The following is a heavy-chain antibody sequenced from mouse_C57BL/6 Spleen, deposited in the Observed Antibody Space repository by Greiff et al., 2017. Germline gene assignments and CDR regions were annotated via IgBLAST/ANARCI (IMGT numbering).Heavy chain of an antibody. CDR2: ISSGSSTI. D-gene: IGHD1-2*01. CDR3: AREGLRLRSWFAY. V-gene: IGHV5-17*01. J-gene: IGHJ3*01. CDR1: GFTFSDYG. Sequence: EVQLVESGGGLVKPGGSLKLSCAASGFTFSDYGMHWVRQAPEKGLEWVAYISSGSSTIYYADTVKGRFTISRDNAKNTLFLQMTSLRSEDTAMYYCAREGLRLRSWFAYWGQGTLVTVSA.